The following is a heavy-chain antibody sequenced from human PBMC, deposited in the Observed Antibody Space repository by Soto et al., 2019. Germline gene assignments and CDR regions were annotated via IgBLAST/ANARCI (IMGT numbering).Heavy chain of an antibody. CDR3: ARAGQYYDFWSGYYTVDCCYMDV. J-gene: IGHJ6*03. Sequence: GESLKISCKGSGYSFTSYWIGWVRQMPGKGLEWMGIIYPGDSDTRYSPSFQGQVTISADKSISTAYLQWSSLKASDTAMYYCARAGQYYDFWSGYYTVDCCYMDVWGKGTTVTVSS. D-gene: IGHD3-3*01. CDR2: IYPGDSDT. V-gene: IGHV5-51*01. CDR1: GYSFTSYW.